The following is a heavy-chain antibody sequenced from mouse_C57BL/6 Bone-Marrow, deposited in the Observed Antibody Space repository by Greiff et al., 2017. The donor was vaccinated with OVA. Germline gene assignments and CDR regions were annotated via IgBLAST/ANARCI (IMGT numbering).Heavy chain of an antibody. D-gene: IGHD1-1*01. V-gene: IGHV1-55*01. CDR2: IYPGSGST. J-gene: IGHJ2*01. CDR3: ARYGRYGSSPFDD. Sequence: VQLQQPGAELVKPGASVKMSCKASGYTFTSYWITWVKQRPGQGLEWIGDIYPGSGSTNYNEKFKSKATLTVDTSSSTAYMQLSSLTSEDSAVYYCARYGRYGSSPFDDWGQGTTLTVSS. CDR1: GYTFTSYW.